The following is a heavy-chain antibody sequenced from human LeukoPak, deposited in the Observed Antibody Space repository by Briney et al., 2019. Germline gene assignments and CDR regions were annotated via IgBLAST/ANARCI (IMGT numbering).Heavy chain of an antibody. Sequence: SETLSLTCTVSGGSIGSSSYYWGWIRQPPGTGLEWIGSIYYSGSTYYNPSLKSRVTISVDTSKNQFSLKLSSVTAADTAVYYCARKRGWFGELLSEYYFDYWGQGTLVTVSS. V-gene: IGHV4-39*01. CDR1: GGSIGSSSYY. CDR3: ARKRGWFGELLSEYYFDY. CDR2: IYYSGST. J-gene: IGHJ4*02. D-gene: IGHD3-10*01.